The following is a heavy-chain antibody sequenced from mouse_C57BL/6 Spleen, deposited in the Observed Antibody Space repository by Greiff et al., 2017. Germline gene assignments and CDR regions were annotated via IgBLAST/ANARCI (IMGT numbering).Heavy chain of an antibody. CDR3: ARRLGLDYAMDY. CDR1: GFTFSDYG. Sequence: DVQLQESGGGLVKPGGSLKLSCAASGFTFSDYGMHWVRQAPEKGLEWVAYISSGSSTIYYADTVKGRFTISRDNAKNTLFLQMTSLRSEDTAMYYCARRLGLDYAMDYWGQGTSVTVSS. J-gene: IGHJ4*01. D-gene: IGHD4-1*01. V-gene: IGHV5-17*01. CDR2: ISSGSSTI.